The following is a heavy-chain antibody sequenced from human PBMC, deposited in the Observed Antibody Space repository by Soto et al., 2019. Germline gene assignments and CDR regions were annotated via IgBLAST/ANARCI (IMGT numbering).Heavy chain of an antibody. CDR1: GGSISSYY. J-gene: IGHJ5*02. CDR2: IYYRGST. V-gene: IGHV4-59*01. CDR3: AGICSGGSCYGGNWFDP. Sequence: SETLSLTCPVSGGSISSYYWSWIRQPPGKGLEWIGYIYYRGSTNYNPSLKSRVTISVDTSKNQFSLKLSSVTAADTAVYYCAGICSGGSCYGGNWFDPWGQGTLVTVSS. D-gene: IGHD2-15*01.